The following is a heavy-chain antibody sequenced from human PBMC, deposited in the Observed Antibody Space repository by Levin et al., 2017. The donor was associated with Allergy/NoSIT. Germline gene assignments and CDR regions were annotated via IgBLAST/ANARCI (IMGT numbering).Heavy chain of an antibody. CDR3: ATHDRTSGYYASDY. J-gene: IGHJ4*02. D-gene: IGHD3-22*01. CDR2: FSPSSFYT. Sequence: SFPFSFPHLHPSSIPPPRQAPGTFLSFLFFFSPSSFYTIYAQKFQGRVTMTEDTSTDTAYMELNSLRSEDTAVYYCATHDRTSGYYASDYWGQGTLVTVSA. CDR1: FPHLHPSS. V-gene: IGHV1-24*01.